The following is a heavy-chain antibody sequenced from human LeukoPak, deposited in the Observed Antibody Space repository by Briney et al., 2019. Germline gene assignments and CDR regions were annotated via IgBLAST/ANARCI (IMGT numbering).Heavy chain of an antibody. CDR2: IITNLGIA. D-gene: IGHD2-15*01. J-gene: IGHJ4*02. CDR3: ARPAYCSGGSCYALYFDY. V-gene: IGHV1-69*04. CDR1: GGTFTSYA. Sequence: ASVKLSCKASGGTFTSYAISWVRQAPAPGHEWMGRIITNLGIANYAQKFQGRVTITADKSTSTAYMELSSLRSEDTAVYYCARPAYCSGGSCYALYFDYWGQGTLVTVSS.